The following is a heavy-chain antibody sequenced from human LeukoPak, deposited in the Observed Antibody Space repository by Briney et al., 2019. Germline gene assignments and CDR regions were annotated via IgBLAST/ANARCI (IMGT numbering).Heavy chain of an antibody. Sequence: GGSLRLSCAASGFTFSAYGMHWVRQAPGKGLEWVAFIRYDGSNKYYADSVKGRFTISRDNSKNTLYLQMNSLRAEDTAVYYCAKEKISYSSSSGQGYGGQGTLVTVSS. CDR1: GFTFSAYG. D-gene: IGHD6-6*01. J-gene: IGHJ4*02. CDR2: IRYDGSNK. V-gene: IGHV3-30*02. CDR3: AKEKISYSSSSGQGY.